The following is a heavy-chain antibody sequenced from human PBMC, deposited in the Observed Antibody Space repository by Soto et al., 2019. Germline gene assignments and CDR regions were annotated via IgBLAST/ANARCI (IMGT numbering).Heavy chain of an antibody. V-gene: IGHV3-21*01. Sequence: GGSLRLSCAASGFTFSSYSMNWVRQAPGKGLEWVSSISSSSSYIYYADSVKGRFTISRDNAKNSLYLQMNSLRAEDTAVYYCARDGGVVPAHNYYYYYYGMDVWGQGTTVTVSS. CDR2: ISSSSSYI. CDR1: GFTFSSYS. D-gene: IGHD2-2*01. CDR3: ARDGGVVPAHNYYYYYYGMDV. J-gene: IGHJ6*02.